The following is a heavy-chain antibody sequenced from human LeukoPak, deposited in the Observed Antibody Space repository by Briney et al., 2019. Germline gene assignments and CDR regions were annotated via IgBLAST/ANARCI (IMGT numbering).Heavy chain of an antibody. J-gene: IGHJ6*02. V-gene: IGHV1-2*02. D-gene: IGHD6-6*01. Sequence: ASEKGSWKASEYTLSDYYIPRVRQAPGQGLEWVGWINANRGGTNYAHNFQGRVTMTRDTSITTAHMELRRLTSDDTAVYYCARERSSSYNYYYGMDVWGQGTTVTVSS. CDR1: EYTLSDYY. CDR2: INANRGGT. CDR3: ARERSSSYNYYYGMDV.